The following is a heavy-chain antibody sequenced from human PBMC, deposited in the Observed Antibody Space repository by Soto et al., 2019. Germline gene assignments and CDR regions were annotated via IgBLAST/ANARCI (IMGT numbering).Heavy chain of an antibody. D-gene: IGHD3-22*01. Sequence: GESLKISCKGSGYSFTSYWIGWVRQMPGKGLEWMGIIYPGDSDTRYSPSFQGQVTISADKSISTAYLQWSSLKASDTAMYYCARHEYYYDISVYGGSYYYVMDVWGQGTTVTVSS. CDR3: ARHEYYYDISVYGGSYYYVMDV. V-gene: IGHV5-51*01. CDR1: GYSFTSYW. CDR2: IYPGDSDT. J-gene: IGHJ6*02.